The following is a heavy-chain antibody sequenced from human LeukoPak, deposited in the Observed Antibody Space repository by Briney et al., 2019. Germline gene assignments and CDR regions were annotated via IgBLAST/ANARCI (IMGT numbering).Heavy chain of an antibody. V-gene: IGHV3-48*01. CDR3: AREVSLYYYDSSGYYY. J-gene: IGHJ4*02. D-gene: IGHD3-22*01. CDR1: GFNFIDYS. CDR2: IGISSGNT. Sequence: GGSLRLSCAASGFNFIDYSMNWVRQAPGKGLEWISYIGISSGNTKYANSVKGRFTISRDNSKNTLYLQMNSLRAEDTAVYYCAREVSLYYYDSSGYYYWGQGTLVTVSS.